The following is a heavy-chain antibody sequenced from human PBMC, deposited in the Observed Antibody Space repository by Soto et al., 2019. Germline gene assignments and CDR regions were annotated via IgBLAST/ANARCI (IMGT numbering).Heavy chain of an antibody. CDR2: IWYDGSNK. J-gene: IGHJ3*02. V-gene: IGHV3-33*01. Sequence: GGSLRLSCAASGFTFSSYGMHWVRQAPGKGLEWVAVIWYDGSNKYYADSVKGRFTISRDNSKNTLYLQMNSLRAEDTAVYYCARASTGTGAFDIWGQGTMVTVSS. D-gene: IGHD1-1*01. CDR3: ARASTGTGAFDI. CDR1: GFTFSSYG.